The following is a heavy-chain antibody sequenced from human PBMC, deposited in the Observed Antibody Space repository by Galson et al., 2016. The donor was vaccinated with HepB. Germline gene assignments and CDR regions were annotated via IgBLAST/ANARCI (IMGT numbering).Heavy chain of an antibody. CDR1: GYTFTTYD. Sequence: SCKASGYTFTTYDINWVRQATGHGLEWVGWMNPNSGTTDFAQKFQGRVTITSNTSITTAYMELSNLTSEDTAVYYCARDRVGGRWGQGTLATVSS. V-gene: IGHV1-8*01. CDR3: ARDRVGGR. D-gene: IGHD1-14*01. CDR2: MNPNSGTT. J-gene: IGHJ4*02.